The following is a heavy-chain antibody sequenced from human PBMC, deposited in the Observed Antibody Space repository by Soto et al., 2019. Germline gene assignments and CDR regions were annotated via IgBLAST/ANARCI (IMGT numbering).Heavy chain of an antibody. Sequence: GVSVKVSCKPSGYMFTGYFLLWVRQPPGQGLQWLGRITPNSSDTKYGQIFQRRVTLTRDTSASTAYMERSGLRADDTALYYWVRLGYGSNSLEFWGQGTLVTVSS. V-gene: IGHV1-2*06. CDR2: ITPNSSDT. CDR3: VRLGYGSNSLEF. D-gene: IGHD4-17*01. CDR1: GYMFTGYF. J-gene: IGHJ4*03.